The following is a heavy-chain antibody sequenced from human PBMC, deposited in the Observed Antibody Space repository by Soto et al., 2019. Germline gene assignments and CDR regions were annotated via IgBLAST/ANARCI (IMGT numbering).Heavy chain of an antibody. D-gene: IGHD2-2*01. CDR3: ARSMRLVVVPAAYLRPVFDI. J-gene: IGHJ3*02. V-gene: IGHV1-46*03. CDR2: INPSGGST. Sequence: GASVKVSCKASGYTFTSYYMHWVRQAPGQGLEWMGIINPSGGSTSYAQKFQGRVTMTRDTSTSTVYMELSSLRTEDTAVYYCARSMRLVVVPAAYLRPVFDIWGQGTMVTVSS. CDR1: GYTFTSYY.